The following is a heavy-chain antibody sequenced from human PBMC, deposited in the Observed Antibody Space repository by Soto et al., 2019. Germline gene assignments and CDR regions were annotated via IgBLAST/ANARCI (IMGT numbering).Heavy chain of an antibody. CDR1: GGTFSSYA. CDR3: ARRLYSSGWFYPPDY. D-gene: IGHD6-19*01. J-gene: IGHJ4*02. Sequence: QVQLVQSGAEVKKPGSSVKVSCKASGGTFSSYAISWVRQAPGQGLEWMGGIIPIFGTANYAQKFQGRVTITADESTSTAHMELSRLRSEDTAVYYCARRLYSSGWFYPPDYWGQGTLVTVSS. V-gene: IGHV1-69*01. CDR2: IIPIFGTA.